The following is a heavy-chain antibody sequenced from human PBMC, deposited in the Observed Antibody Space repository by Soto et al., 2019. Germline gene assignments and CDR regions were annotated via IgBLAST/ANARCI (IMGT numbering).Heavy chain of an antibody. V-gene: IGHV3-30*18. Sequence: GGSLRLFCAASGFTFSSYGMHWVRQSPGKGLEWVAVISYDGSNKYYADSVKGRFTISRDNSKNTLYLQMNSLRAEDTAVYYCAKDLRYYGSGSPDYWGQVTLVTVP. CDR3: AKDLRYYGSGSPDY. CDR2: ISYDGSNK. D-gene: IGHD3-10*01. CDR1: GFTFSSYG. J-gene: IGHJ4*02.